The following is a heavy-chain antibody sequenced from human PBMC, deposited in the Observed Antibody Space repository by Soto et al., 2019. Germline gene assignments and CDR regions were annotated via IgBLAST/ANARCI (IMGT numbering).Heavy chain of an antibody. CDR1: GYTFTSYY. CDR2: INPSGGST. Sequence: ASVKVSCKASGYTFTSYYMHWVRQAPGQGLEWMGIINPSGGSTSYAQKFQGRVTMTRDTSTSTVYMELSSLRSEGTAVYYCARAGRDSSGYYPPFDYWGQGTLVTVSS. CDR3: ARAGRDSSGYYPPFDY. J-gene: IGHJ4*02. V-gene: IGHV1-46*01. D-gene: IGHD3-22*01.